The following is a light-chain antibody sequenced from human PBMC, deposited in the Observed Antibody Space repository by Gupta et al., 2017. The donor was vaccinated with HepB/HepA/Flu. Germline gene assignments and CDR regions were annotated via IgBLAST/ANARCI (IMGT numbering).Light chain of an antibody. Sequence: QSALTQPASVSGSPVQSITISCTGTSSDIGSYTLVSWYQQHPGKAPKLIIYGVNKRPSGISNRFSGSKSDNTASLTISGLQTEDEAHYYCCSFARGTTLVFGGGTKVTVL. J-gene: IGLJ2*01. CDR3: CSFARGTTLV. CDR1: SSDIGSYTL. V-gene: IGLV2-23*02. CDR2: GVN.